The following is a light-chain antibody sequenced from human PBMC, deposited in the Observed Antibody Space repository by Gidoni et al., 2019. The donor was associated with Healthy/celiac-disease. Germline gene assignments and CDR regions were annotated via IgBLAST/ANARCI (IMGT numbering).Light chain of an antibody. V-gene: IGLV3-21*02. Sequence: SSVLTQPPSVSVAPGQTARITCGGNNTGSKSVHWYQQKPGQAPVLVVYDDSDRPSGIPERFSGSNSGNTATLTISRVEAGDEADYYCQVCDSSSDHVVFGGGTKLTVL. CDR1: NTGSKS. J-gene: IGLJ2*01. CDR3: QVCDSSSDHVV. CDR2: DDS.